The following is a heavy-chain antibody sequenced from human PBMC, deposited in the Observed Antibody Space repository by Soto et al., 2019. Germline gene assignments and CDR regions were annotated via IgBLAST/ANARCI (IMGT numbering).Heavy chain of an antibody. CDR1: GYNFDKYG. Sequence: QIQLVQSGAEVKKPGASVNVSCKASGYNFDKYGVIWVRQARGQGLEWMGGISAFNGDTKQAPKFQGRFTMTTDTSTNTAHMQLRSLTSADTAVYYCGRVLSGSYFDDSDFWGQGTLVTVSS. D-gene: IGHD1-26*01. CDR3: GRVLSGSYFDDSDF. J-gene: IGHJ4*02. V-gene: IGHV1-18*01. CDR2: ISAFNGDT.